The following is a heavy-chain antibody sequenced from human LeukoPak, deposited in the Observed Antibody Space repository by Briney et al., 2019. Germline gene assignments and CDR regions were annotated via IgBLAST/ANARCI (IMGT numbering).Heavy chain of an antibody. Sequence: SETLSLTCTISGGSISSYYWSWIRQSPGKGLEWIGYIYNSGSTNYNPSLKSRIAISIDTSKNQFSLKVRSVTAEDTAVYYCARNVYDTNWSHFDYWGRGSLVTVSS. J-gene: IGHJ4*02. CDR3: ARNVYDTNWSHFDY. CDR2: IYNSGST. V-gene: IGHV4-4*08. D-gene: IGHD3-22*01. CDR1: GGSISSYY.